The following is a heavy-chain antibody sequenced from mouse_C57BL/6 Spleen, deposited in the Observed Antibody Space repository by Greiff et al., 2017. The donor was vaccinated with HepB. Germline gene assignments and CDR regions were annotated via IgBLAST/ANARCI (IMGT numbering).Heavy chain of an antibody. D-gene: IGHD1-1*01. Sequence: EVMLVESGGGLVKPGGSLKLSCAASGFTFSDYGMHWVRQAPEKGLEWVAYISSGSSTIYYADTVKGRFTISRDNAKNTLFLQMTSLRSEDTAKYYCARAYYYGSSLDYWGQGTTLTVSS. V-gene: IGHV5-17*01. CDR2: ISSGSSTI. CDR1: GFTFSDYG. CDR3: ARAYYYGSSLDY. J-gene: IGHJ2*01.